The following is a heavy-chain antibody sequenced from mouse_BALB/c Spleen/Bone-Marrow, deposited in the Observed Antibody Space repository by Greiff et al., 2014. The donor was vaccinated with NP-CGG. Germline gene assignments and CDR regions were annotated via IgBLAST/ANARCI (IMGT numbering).Heavy chain of an antibody. D-gene: IGHD2-2*01. Sequence: VQLKESGGGLVKPGGSLKLSCAASGFAFSSFDMSWVRQTPEKRLEWVAYISSGGGRTYYPDTVKGRFTISRDNAKNTLYLQMSSLKSEDTAMYYCARQGYYRYDYAMDYWGQGTSVTVSS. J-gene: IGHJ4*01. CDR3: ARQGYYRYDYAMDY. CDR1: GFAFSSFD. V-gene: IGHV5-12-1*01. CDR2: ISSGGGRT.